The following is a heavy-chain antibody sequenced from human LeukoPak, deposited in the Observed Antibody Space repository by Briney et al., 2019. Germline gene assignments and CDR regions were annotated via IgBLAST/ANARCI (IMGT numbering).Heavy chain of an antibody. CDR3: ARGPITMVRGVLPALYWFDP. J-gene: IGHJ5*02. V-gene: IGHV4-38-2*01. CDR2: IYHSGST. CDR1: GYSISSGYY. D-gene: IGHD3-10*01. Sequence: PSETLSLTCAVSGYSISSGYYWGWIRQPPGKGLEWIGSIYHSGSTYYSPSLKSRVTISVDTSKNQFSLKLSSVTAADTAVYYWARGPITMVRGVLPALYWFDPWGQGTLVTVSS.